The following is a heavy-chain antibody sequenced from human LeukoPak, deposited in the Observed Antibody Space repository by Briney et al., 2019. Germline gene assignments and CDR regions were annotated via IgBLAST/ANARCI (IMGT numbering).Heavy chain of an antibody. CDR1: GFTFSSYA. CDR2: ISYDGSNK. J-gene: IGHJ6*03. V-gene: IGHV3-30*04. CDR3: ARVPCSGGSCYSYYYYYYMDV. Sequence: GGSLRLSCAASGFTFSSYAMHWVRQAPGKGLEWVAVISYDGSNKYYADSVKGRFTISRDNAKNSLYLQMNSLRAEDTAVYYCARVPCSGGSCYSYYYYYYMDVWGKGTTVTVSS. D-gene: IGHD2-15*01.